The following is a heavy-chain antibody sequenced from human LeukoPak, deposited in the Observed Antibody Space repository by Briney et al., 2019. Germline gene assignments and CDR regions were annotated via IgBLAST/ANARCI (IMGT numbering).Heavy chain of an antibody. D-gene: IGHD6-13*01. CDR2: IWHDGSDK. CDR3: VRDPGMGRWNGVDV. Sequence: GGSLRLSYPASGFIFSHFAMLWVRQAPDRGPEWVAVIWHDGSDKYYADSVKGRFTISRDNSKNTLYLEVNSLRAEDTAVFYCVRDPGMGRWNGVDVWGQGTTVTVSS. V-gene: IGHV3-33*01. CDR1: GFIFSHFA. J-gene: IGHJ6*02.